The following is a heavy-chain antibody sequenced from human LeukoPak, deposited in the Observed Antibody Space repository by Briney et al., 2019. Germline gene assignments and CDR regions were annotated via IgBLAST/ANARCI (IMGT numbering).Heavy chain of an antibody. V-gene: IGHV3-7*02. D-gene: IGHD2-2*01. CDR1: GFSFSSYW. CDR3: AIPSRG. Sequence: GGSLRLSRAASGFSFSSYWVSWVRQAPGKGLEWVATIKPDGSDQYYVDSAKGRFTISRDNAKNSLYLQMNSLRDEDTAVYYCAIPSRGWGQGTLVTVSS. CDR2: IKPDGSDQ. J-gene: IGHJ4*02.